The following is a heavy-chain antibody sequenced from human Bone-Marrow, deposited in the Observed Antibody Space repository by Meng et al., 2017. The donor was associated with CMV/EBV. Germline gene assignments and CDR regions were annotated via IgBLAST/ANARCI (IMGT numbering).Heavy chain of an antibody. J-gene: IGHJ1*01. CDR1: GGAFSGFY. D-gene: IGHD3-16*01. Sequence: QRKRQERGAGLLKPSETMSLTCTVYGGAFSGFYWSWIRQPPGKGLEWIGEINHSGSTNYNPSLKRRVTISVDTSKNQFSLKLSSVTAADTAVYYCARRLRGIGPKYFQHWGQGTLVTVSS. V-gene: IGHV4-34*01. CDR3: ARRLRGIGPKYFQH. CDR2: INHSGST.